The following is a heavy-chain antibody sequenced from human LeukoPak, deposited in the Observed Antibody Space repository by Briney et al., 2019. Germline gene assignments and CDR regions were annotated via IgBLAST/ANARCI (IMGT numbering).Heavy chain of an antibody. CDR1: GYSFTNYA. D-gene: IGHD4-17*01. V-gene: IGHV1-3*01. CDR3: ARARWTSTVTTYFFDY. Sequence: ASVKVSCKASGYSFTNYAIQWVRQAPGQRLEWMGWINAGNGKTKYSQNFQGRITITRDTSASTAYMELSGLRSEDTAVYYCARARWTSTVTTYFFDYWGQGALVTVSS. CDR2: INAGNGKT. J-gene: IGHJ4*02.